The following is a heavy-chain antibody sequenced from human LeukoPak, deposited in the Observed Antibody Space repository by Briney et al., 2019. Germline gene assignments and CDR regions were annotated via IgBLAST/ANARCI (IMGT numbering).Heavy chain of an antibody. D-gene: IGHD1-1*01. V-gene: IGHV4-59*01. Sequence: SETLSLTCTVSGGSISSYYWSWIRQPPGKGLEWIGYIYYSGSANYNPSLKSRVTISVDTSKNQFSLKLSSVTAADTAVYYCARGNWNDDYYYYMDVWGKGTTVTVSS. CDR3: ARGNWNDDYYYYMDV. CDR1: GGSISSYY. CDR2: IYYSGSA. J-gene: IGHJ6*03.